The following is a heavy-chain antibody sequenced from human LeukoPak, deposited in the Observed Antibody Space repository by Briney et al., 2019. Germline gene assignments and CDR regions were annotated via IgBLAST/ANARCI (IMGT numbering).Heavy chain of an antibody. V-gene: IGHV3-23*01. J-gene: IGHJ4*02. D-gene: IGHD2/OR15-2a*01. CDR2: ISGSGGST. CDR3: AKDVISRYYFDY. CDR1: GFTFSSYG. Sequence: PGGTLRLSCAASGFTFSSYGMSWVRQAPGKGLEWVSAISGSGGSTYYADSVKGRFTISRDNSKNTLYLQMNSLRAEDTAVYYCAKDVISRYYFDYWGQGTLVTVSS.